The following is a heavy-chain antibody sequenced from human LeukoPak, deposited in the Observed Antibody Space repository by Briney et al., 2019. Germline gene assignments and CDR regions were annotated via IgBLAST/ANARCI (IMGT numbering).Heavy chain of an antibody. J-gene: IGHJ5*02. V-gene: IGHV1-18*01. D-gene: IGHD2-21*01. CDR3: ARDSRIPRGWFDP. CDR1: GYTFTSYG. CDR2: ISAYNGNT. Sequence: GASVKVSCKASGYTFTSYGISWVRQAPGQGLEWVGWISAYNGNTNYAQKLQGRVTMTTDTSTSTAYMEVRSLTSGATAVYSCARDSRIPRGWFDPWGQGTLVTVSS.